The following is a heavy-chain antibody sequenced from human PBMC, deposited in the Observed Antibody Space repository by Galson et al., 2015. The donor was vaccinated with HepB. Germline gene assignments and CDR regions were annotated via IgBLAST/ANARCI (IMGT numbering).Heavy chain of an antibody. D-gene: IGHD5-12*01. CDR3: ARAGSGYDSDAFDI. CDR2: INPNSGGT. J-gene: IGHJ3*02. Sequence: SVKVSCKASGYTFTGYYMHWVRQAPGQGLEWMGRINPNSGGTNYAQKFQGRVTMTRDTSISTAYMELSRLRSDDTAVYYCARAGSGYDSDAFDIWRQWTMVAVSS. CDR1: GYTFTGYY. V-gene: IGHV1-2*06.